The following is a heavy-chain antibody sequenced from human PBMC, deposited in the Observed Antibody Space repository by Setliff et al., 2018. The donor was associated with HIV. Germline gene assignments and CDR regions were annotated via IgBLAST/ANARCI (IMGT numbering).Heavy chain of an antibody. J-gene: IGHJ3*02. CDR2: FDPQDGKT. V-gene: IGHV1-24*01. CDR1: GYTLTEVS. CDR3: AKERFTLIGLDSFDI. Sequence: ASVKVSCKISGYTLTEVSMHWVRQAPGKGLEWMGYFDPQDGKTIYAQNFQGRVTMTEDTSTDTAYMELSSLTYEDTAVYYCAKERFTLIGLDSFDIWGQGTMVTVSS. D-gene: IGHD3-22*01.